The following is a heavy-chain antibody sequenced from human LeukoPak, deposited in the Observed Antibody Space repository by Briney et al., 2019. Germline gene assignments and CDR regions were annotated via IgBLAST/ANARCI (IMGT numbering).Heavy chain of an antibody. CDR1: GFTFSSYA. CDR3: AKDNVVVPAAMNYFDY. D-gene: IGHD2-2*01. J-gene: IGHJ4*02. V-gene: IGHV3-23*01. CDR2: ISGSGGST. Sequence: PGGSLRLSCAASGFTFSSYAMSWVRQAPGKGLEWVSAISGSGGSTYYADSVKGRFTISRDNSKNTLYLQMDSLRAEDTAVYYCAKDNVVVPAAMNYFDYWGQGTLVTVSS.